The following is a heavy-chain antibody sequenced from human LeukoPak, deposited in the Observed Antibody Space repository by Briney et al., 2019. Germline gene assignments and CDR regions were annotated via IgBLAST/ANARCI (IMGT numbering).Heavy chain of an antibody. D-gene: IGHD3-22*01. J-gene: IGHJ1*01. CDR2: IYYSGRT. V-gene: IGHV4-39*01. CDR1: GDSVSRSDSY. CDR3: ARRRYYDGSGYLE. Sequence: PSETLSLTCSVSGDSVSRSDSYWDWVRQPPGKGLEWIGTIYYSGRTYYSPSLKSRVTMSVDPSNNQFSLNLRSVTAADTAVYYCARRRYYDGSGYLEWGQGTLLSVSS.